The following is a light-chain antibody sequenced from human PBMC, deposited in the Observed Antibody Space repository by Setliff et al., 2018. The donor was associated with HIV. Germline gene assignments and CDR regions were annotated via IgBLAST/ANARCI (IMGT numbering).Light chain of an antibody. CDR1: NSNIGSNT. V-gene: IGLV1-44*01. J-gene: IGLJ1*01. CDR2: SNG. Sequence: QSVLTQPPSASGTPGQRVTISCSGSNSNIGSNTVNWYQQPPGTAPKLLIYSNGQRPSGVPDLFSGSKSGTSASLTVSGLQAEDEADYFCSSYAGSNTLIYVFGPGTKVTVL. CDR3: SSYAGSNTLIYV.